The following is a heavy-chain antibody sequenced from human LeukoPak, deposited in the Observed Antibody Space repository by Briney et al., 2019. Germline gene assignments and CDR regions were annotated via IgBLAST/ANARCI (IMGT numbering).Heavy chain of an antibody. D-gene: IGHD3-22*01. J-gene: IGHJ4*02. CDR1: GYTFTSYG. CDR2: ISAYNGNT. V-gene: IGHV1-18*01. CDR3: ARVDYYDSSGYGPDY. Sequence: ALVKVSCKASGYTFTSYGISWVRQAPGQGLEWMGWISAYNGNTNYAQKLQGRVTMTTDTSTSKAYMELRSLRSDDTAVYYCARVDYYDSSGYGPDYWGQGTLVTVSS.